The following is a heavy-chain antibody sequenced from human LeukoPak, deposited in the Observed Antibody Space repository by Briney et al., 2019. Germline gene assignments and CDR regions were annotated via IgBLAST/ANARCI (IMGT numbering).Heavy chain of an antibody. J-gene: IGHJ6*04. CDR2: IWYDGSNK. CDR3: ARDPDRDGMDV. Sequence: PGGSLRLSCAASGFTFSSYSMNWVRQAPGKGLEWVAVIWYDGSNKYYADSVKGRFTISRDNSKNTLYLQMNSLRAEDTAVYYCARDPDRDGMDVWGKGTTVTVSS. CDR1: GFTFSSYS. V-gene: IGHV3-33*08.